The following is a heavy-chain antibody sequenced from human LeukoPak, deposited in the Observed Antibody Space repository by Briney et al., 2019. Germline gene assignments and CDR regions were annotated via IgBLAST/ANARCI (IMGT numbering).Heavy chain of an antibody. D-gene: IGHD4-11*01. V-gene: IGHV4-59*08. J-gene: IGHJ6*03. CDR3: ARGRNSKTRRAYYYYMDV. Sequence: PSETLSLTCTVSDGSISSYYWNWIRQPPGKGLEWIGYIYYSGSTNYNPSLKSRVTISVDTSKNQFSLKLSSVTAADTAVYYCARGRNSKTRRAYYYYMDVWGKGTTVAVSS. CDR1: DGSISSYY. CDR2: IYYSGST.